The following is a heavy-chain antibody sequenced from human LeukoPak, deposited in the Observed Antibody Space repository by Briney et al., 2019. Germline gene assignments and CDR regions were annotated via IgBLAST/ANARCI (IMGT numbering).Heavy chain of an antibody. D-gene: IGHD4-17*01. J-gene: IGHJ4*02. CDR2: IIPILGIA. CDR1: GGTFSSYA. Sequence: ASVKVSCKASGGTFSSYAISWVRQAPGQGLEWMGRIIPILGIANYAQKFQGRVTITADKSTSTAYMELSSLRPEDTAVYYCARDRDYGDYTFDYWGQGTLVTVSS. V-gene: IGHV1-69*04. CDR3: ARDRDYGDYTFDY.